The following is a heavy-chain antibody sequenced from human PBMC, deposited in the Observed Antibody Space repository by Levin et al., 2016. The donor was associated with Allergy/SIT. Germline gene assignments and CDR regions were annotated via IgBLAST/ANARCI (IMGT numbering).Heavy chain of an antibody. CDR1: GFTFSSYG. J-gene: IGHJ6*03. V-gene: IGHV3-33*06. CDR3: AKDINSDGDYPLGYMDV. CDR2: IWYDGSNK. D-gene: IGHD4-17*01. Sequence: GESLKISCAASGFTFSSYGMHWVRQAPGKGLEWVAVIWYDGSNKYYADSVKGRFTISRDNSKNTLYLQMNSLRAEDTAVYYCAKDINSDGDYPLGYMDVWGKGTTVTVSS.